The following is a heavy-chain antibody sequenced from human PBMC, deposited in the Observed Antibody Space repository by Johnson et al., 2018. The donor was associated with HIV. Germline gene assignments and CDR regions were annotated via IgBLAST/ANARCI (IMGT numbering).Heavy chain of an antibody. Sequence: VHLVESGGGLVQPGGSLRLSCAASGFTVSSYYMSWVRQAPGKGLEWVSVLFSGGSIYFADSVKGRFTISRDNSKNTLYVQMNSLRAEDTAVYYGARACRDGYTCDAFDIWGQGTMVTVSS. J-gene: IGHJ3*02. CDR3: ARACRDGYTCDAFDI. D-gene: IGHD5-24*01. V-gene: IGHV3-66*01. CDR1: GFTVSSYY. CDR2: LFSGGSI.